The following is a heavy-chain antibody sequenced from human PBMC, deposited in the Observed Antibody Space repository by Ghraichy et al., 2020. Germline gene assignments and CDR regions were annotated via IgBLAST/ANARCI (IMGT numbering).Heavy chain of an antibody. Sequence: GGSLRLSCAASGFTFSSYTMSWVRQAPGKGLEWVSAISASGSSTYYADSVTGRFTISRDNSKNTLYLQMISLRAEDAAVYYCAKLGDCSTTDCYRDRWFAPWGQGTLLTVSS. V-gene: IGHV3-23*01. CDR3: AKLGDCSTTDCYRDRWFAP. J-gene: IGHJ5*02. CDR2: ISASGSST. CDR1: GFTFSSYT. D-gene: IGHD2-2*01.